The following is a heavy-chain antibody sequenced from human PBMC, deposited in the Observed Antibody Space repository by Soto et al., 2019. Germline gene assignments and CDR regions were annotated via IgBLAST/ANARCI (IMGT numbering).Heavy chain of an antibody. CDR1: GDSISSSSYY. CDR3: ARSGGLQHIDY. Sequence: QLQLQESGPGLVKPSETLSLTCTVSGDSISSSSYYWGLIRQPPGKGLEWIGSIYYSGSTDYNPSLKSRVTISVDTSKNQFSLKLTSVTAADTAVHYCARSGGLQHIDYWGQGTLVTVSS. D-gene: IGHD4-4*01. J-gene: IGHJ4*02. V-gene: IGHV4-39*01. CDR2: IYYSGST.